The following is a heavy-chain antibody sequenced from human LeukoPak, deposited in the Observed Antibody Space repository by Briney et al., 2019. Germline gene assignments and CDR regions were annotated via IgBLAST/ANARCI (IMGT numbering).Heavy chain of an antibody. CDR1: GGSISSYY. V-gene: IGHV4-59*12. CDR3: ARVVSGRYTYAYFDY. D-gene: IGHD3-16*01. J-gene: IGHJ4*02. CDR2: IYHSGST. Sequence: PSQTLSLTCTVSGGSISSYYWSWIRQPPGKRLEWIGYIYHSGSTNYNSSLKSRVTISVDTSKNQFSLRLSSVTAADAAVYYCARVVSGRYTYAYFDYWGQGTLVTVSS.